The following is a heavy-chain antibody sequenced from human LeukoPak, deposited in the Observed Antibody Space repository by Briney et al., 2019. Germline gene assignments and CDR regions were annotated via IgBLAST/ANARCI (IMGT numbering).Heavy chain of an antibody. J-gene: IGHJ4*02. CDR1: GFTFSSYW. Sequence: GGSLRLSCAASGFTFSSYWMSWVRQAPGKGLEWVANIKQDGSEKYYVDSVRGRVTISRDNAENSLFLQINRLRVEDTAVYYCTRDFGRSSYYFDFWGQGTLVTVSS. D-gene: IGHD3-3*01. CDR2: IKQDGSEK. CDR3: TRDFGRSSYYFDF. V-gene: IGHV3-7*01.